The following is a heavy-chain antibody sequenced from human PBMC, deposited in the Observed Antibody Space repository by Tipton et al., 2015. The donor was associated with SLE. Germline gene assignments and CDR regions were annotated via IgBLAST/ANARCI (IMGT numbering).Heavy chain of an antibody. CDR1: GGSISSSSSYY. Sequence: TLSLTCAVYGGSISSSSSYYWAWIRQPPGKGVEWIGEINHRGSTNYNPSLKSRVTISVDTSKNQFSLKLSSVTAADTAVYYCARCSFWSGYYYGMDVWGQGTTVTVSS. J-gene: IGHJ6*02. D-gene: IGHD3-3*01. V-gene: IGHV4-34*01. CDR2: INHRGST. CDR3: ARCSFWSGYYYGMDV.